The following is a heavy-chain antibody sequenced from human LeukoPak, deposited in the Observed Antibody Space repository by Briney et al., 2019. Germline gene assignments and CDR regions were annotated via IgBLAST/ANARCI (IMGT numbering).Heavy chain of an antibody. CDR2: IYYSGST. Sequence: PSETLSLTCTVSGGSISSGGYYWSWIRQHPGKGLEWIGYIYYSGSTNYNPSLKSRVTISVDTSKNQFSLKLSSVTAADTAVYYCARGFFSVGYSSGWYIPSAFDIWGQGTMVTVSS. J-gene: IGHJ3*02. CDR1: GGSISSGGYY. CDR3: ARGFFSVGYSSGWYIPSAFDI. V-gene: IGHV4-61*08. D-gene: IGHD6-19*01.